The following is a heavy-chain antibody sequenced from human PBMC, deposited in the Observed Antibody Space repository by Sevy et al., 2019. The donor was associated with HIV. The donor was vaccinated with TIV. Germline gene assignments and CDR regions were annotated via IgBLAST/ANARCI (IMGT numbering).Heavy chain of an antibody. CDR1: GFTFSSYS. Sequence: GGSLRLSCAASGFTFSSYSMNWVRQAPGKGLEWVSYISSSSSTIYYADSVKGRFTISRDNAKESLYLEMTSLKPEDTARYYCAKGRISEAAYYYGLDVWGQGTTVTVSS. V-gene: IGHV3-48*01. CDR2: ISSSSSTI. CDR3: AKGRISEAAYYYGLDV. D-gene: IGHD3-10*01. J-gene: IGHJ6*02.